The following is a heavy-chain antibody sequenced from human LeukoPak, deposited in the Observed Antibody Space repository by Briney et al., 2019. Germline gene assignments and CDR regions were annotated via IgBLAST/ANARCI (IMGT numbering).Heavy chain of an antibody. J-gene: IGHJ4*02. Sequence: GGSLRLSCAASGFTLSSYGMHWVRQAPGKGVEWVGVIWYDGSNKYYADSGKGRLPNPHDNSKNQLYLQINSLKAEDTAVYYCAKEKGGYDRSFHYWAQGTLVTVPS. V-gene: IGHV3-30*02. CDR3: AKEKGGYDRSFHY. D-gene: IGHD5-12*01. CDR2: IWYDGSNK. CDR1: GFTLSSYG.